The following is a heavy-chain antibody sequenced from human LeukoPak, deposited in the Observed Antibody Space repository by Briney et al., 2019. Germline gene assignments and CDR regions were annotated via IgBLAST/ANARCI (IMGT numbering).Heavy chain of an antibody. D-gene: IGHD1-26*01. CDR3: ARERSGSYLY. CDR1: GYTFTSYY. V-gene: IGHV1-46*01. J-gene: IGHJ4*02. CDR2: INPSGGST. Sequence: ASVKVSCKASGYTFTSYYMHWVRQAAGQGREWMGIINPSGGSTSYAQKFQGRVTMTRDRSTSTVYMELSSLRSEDTAVYYCARERSGSYLYWGQGTLVTVSS.